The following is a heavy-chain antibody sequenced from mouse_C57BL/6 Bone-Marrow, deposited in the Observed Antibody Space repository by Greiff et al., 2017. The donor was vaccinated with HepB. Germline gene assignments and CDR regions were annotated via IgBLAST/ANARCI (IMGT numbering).Heavy chain of an antibody. CDR2: IDPSDSYT. V-gene: IGHV1-69*01. CDR1: GYTFTSYW. CDR3: ARPGWLLPFAY. J-gene: IGHJ3*01. D-gene: IGHD2-3*01. Sequence: QLQQPGAELVMPGASVKLSCKASGYTFTSYWMHWVKQRPGQGLEWIGEIDPSDSYTNYNQKFKGKSTLTVDKSSSTAYMQLSSLTSEDSAVYYCARPGWLLPFAYWGQGTLVTVSA.